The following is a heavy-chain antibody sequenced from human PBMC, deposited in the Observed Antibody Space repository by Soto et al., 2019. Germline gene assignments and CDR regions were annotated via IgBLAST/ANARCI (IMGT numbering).Heavy chain of an antibody. V-gene: IGHV2-5*02. J-gene: IGHJ4*02. CDR3: AHIVVAGLGYDFDY. CDR1: GFSLSSTRVA. CDR2: IYWDDDK. Sequence: QITLKESGPTLVKPTQTLTLTCTFSGFSLSSTRVAVGWIRQPPGKALEWLALIYWDDDKRYSSFLKSRLTITKDNSKNQVVLTMSNMDPVDTARYYCAHIVVAGLGYDFDYWGQGTLVTVSS. D-gene: IGHD6-19*01.